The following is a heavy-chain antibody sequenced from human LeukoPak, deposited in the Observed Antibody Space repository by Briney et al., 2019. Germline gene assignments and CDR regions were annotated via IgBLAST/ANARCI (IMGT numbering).Heavy chain of an antibody. CDR1: GGSISSHY. V-gene: IGHV4-59*11. D-gene: IGHD6-6*01. CDR3: AREVAARPDYMDV. CDR2: IYYSGST. Sequence: KSSETLSLTCTVSGGSISSHYWSWIRQPPGKGLEWIGYIYYSGSTNYNPSLKSRVTISVDTSKNQFSLELSSVTAADTAVYYCAREVAARPDYMDVWGKGTTVTVSS. J-gene: IGHJ6*03.